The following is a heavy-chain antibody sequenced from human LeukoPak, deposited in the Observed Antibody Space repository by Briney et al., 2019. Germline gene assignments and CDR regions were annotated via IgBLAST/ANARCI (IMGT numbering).Heavy chain of an antibody. V-gene: IGHV4-31*03. J-gene: IGHJ4*02. CDR2: IYYTGST. CDR3: ARESGQFDY. CDR1: HDSINYGGHY. D-gene: IGHD1-26*01. Sequence: SQTLSLNCSVSHDSINYGGHYWTWIRQLPGKGLEWIGNIYYTGSTHYNPSLKSRATISIDKSKYQFSLRLTSVTAADTAVYYCARESGQFDYWGQGTRVTVSS.